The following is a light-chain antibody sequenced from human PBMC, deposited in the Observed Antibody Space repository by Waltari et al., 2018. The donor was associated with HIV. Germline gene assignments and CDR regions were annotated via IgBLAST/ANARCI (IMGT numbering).Light chain of an antibody. CDR1: QGLLYSSNNKNY. Sequence: DIVMTQSPDSLAVSLGERATINCKSSQGLLYSSNNKNYLAWYQQKPRQPPKRLIYWASTRESGVPERFRGSGSGTDFTLTISSLQAEDVAVYYCQQYYTIPLTFGGGTKVEIK. V-gene: IGKV4-1*01. CDR2: WAS. CDR3: QQYYTIPLT. J-gene: IGKJ4*01.